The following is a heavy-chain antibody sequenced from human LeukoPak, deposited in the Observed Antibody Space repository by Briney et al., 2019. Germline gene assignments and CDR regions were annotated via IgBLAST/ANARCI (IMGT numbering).Heavy chain of an antibody. CDR1: GFTFSSYD. Sequence: GGSLRLSCAASGFTFSSYDMHWVRQATGQGLEWVSAIGTAGDTYYPGSVKGRFTISRENAKNSLYLQMSSLRAGDTAVYYCARARYGSGTSWFDPWGQGTLVTVSS. J-gene: IGHJ5*02. V-gene: IGHV3-13*01. CDR3: ARARYGSGTSWFDP. D-gene: IGHD3-10*01. CDR2: IGTAGDT.